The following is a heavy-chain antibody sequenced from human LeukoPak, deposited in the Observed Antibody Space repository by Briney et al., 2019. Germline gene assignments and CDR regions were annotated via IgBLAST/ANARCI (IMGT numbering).Heavy chain of an antibody. CDR3: ARVWDYYDSSGYYPYYFDY. CDR1: GGSISSYY. CDR2: IYYSGST. D-gene: IGHD3-22*01. V-gene: IGHV4-59*01. J-gene: IGHJ4*02. Sequence: SETLSLTCTVSGGSISSYYWSWIRQPPGKGLEWIGYIYYSGSTNYNPSLKSRVTISVDTSKNQFSLKLSSVTAADTAVYYCARVWDYYDSSGYYPYYFDYWGQGTLVTVSS.